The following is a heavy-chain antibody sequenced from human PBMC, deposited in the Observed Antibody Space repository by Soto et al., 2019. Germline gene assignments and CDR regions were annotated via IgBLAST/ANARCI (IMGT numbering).Heavy chain of an antibody. Sequence: QVQLQQWGAGLLKPSETLSLTCAVYGGSFSGYYWSWIRQPQGKGLEWIGEINHSGSTNYNPSLKSRVTISVDTSKNQFSLKLSSVTAADTAVHYCARFTFRMTTVTTGDYWGQGTLVTVSS. V-gene: IGHV4-34*01. D-gene: IGHD4-17*01. CDR1: GGSFSGYY. CDR3: ARFTFRMTTVTTGDY. J-gene: IGHJ4*02. CDR2: INHSGST.